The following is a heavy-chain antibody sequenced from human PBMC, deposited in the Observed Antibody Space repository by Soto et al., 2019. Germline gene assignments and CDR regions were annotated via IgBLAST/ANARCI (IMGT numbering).Heavy chain of an antibody. Sequence: SETLSLTFAVSGFFISSGSYWGWMRKPPGKGLEWIGRIFHGGNTYYNPSIKSRVTISVDMSKNQFSLTLNYVTAADTAVYYCARARWYDAFDVWGQGTVVTVSS. D-gene: IGHD2-15*01. CDR3: ARARWYDAFDV. V-gene: IGHV4-38-2*01. CDR2: IFHGGNT. J-gene: IGHJ3*01. CDR1: GFFISSGSY.